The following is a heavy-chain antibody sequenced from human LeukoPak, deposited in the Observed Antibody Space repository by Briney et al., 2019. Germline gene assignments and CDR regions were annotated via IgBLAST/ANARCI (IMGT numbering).Heavy chain of an antibody. Sequence: GSLRLSCGASGFTFSSYWMQRVRQAPGKGLVWVSRINTDGSSTSYADSVKGRFTISRDNAKNTLYLQMNSLRAEDTAVYYCARDFHGSGCHDYWGQGTLVTVSS. D-gene: IGHD6-19*01. V-gene: IGHV3-74*01. CDR1: GFTFSSYW. CDR2: INTDGSST. J-gene: IGHJ4*02. CDR3: ARDFHGSGCHDY.